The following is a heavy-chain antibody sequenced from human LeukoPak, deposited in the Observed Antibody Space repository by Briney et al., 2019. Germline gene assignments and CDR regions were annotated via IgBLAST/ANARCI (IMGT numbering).Heavy chain of an antibody. CDR1: GGSISSSS. CDR3: ARGVGGYCSGGSCYSAPNWFDP. J-gene: IGHJ5*02. V-gene: IGHV4-59*08. CDR2: ISYSGST. D-gene: IGHD2-15*01. Sequence: PSETLPLTCTVSGGSISSSSYSWIRQPPGKGLEWIGNISYSGSTNYNPSLRSRVTISVDTSKNQNQFSLKLSTVTAADTAVYYCARGVGGYCSGGSCYSAPNWFDPWGQGTLVTVSS.